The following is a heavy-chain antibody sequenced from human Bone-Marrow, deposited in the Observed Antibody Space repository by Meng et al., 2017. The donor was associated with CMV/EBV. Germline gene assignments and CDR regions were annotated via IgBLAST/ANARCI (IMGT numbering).Heavy chain of an antibody. CDR2: IRDDGNDI. V-gene: IGHV3-30*02. CDR1: GFTLNNFH. D-gene: IGHD5-12*01. J-gene: IGHJ4*02. CDR3: ANRYRGYEDVWYFES. Sequence: GGSLRLSCAMSGFTLNNFHMHWVRQAPGRGLEWVASIRDDGNDIHYGDSVRGRFTISRDNSKNTLYLQMNSLRAEDTAVYYCANRYRGYEDVWYFESWGQGTTVTVSS.